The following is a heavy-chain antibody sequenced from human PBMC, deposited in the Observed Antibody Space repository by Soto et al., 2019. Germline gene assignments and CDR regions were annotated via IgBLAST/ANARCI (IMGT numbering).Heavy chain of an antibody. V-gene: IGHV4-31*03. CDR1: GGSISGGHYY. CDR2: ISYSGST. J-gene: IGHJ4*02. CDR3: AREKTGYSFNLGHFDY. Sequence: GRPSETLSLTCTVSGGSISGGHYYWSWIRQRPGKGLEWVGYISYSGSTYYNPSLKSRVTISVDTSENQLSLKLTSVSVADTAVYYCAREKTGYSFNLGHFDYWGQGTLVTVSS. D-gene: IGHD5-18*01.